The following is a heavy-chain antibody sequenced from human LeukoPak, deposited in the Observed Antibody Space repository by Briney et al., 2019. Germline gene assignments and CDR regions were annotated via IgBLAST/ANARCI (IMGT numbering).Heavy chain of an antibody. Sequence: GGSLRLSCVASGISFENYAITWVCQAPGKGLEWVSSITGSGYTRNAESVKGRFTISRDNSVDTLHLQMSSLTAEDTAIYYCGRDQNGDSVGAFDFWGQGTMVTVSS. CDR2: ITGSGYT. V-gene: IGHV3-23*01. CDR1: GISFENYA. D-gene: IGHD2-21*02. CDR3: GRDQNGDSVGAFDF. J-gene: IGHJ3*01.